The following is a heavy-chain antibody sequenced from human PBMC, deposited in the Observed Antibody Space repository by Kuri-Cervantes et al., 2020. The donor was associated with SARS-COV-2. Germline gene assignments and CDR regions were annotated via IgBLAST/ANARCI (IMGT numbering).Heavy chain of an antibody. CDR2: IYSGGTT. V-gene: IGHV3-66*01. CDR1: GFTVSSNY. Sequence: GGSLRLSCAASGFTVSSNYMSWVRQAPGKGLEWVSTIYSGGTTYYADSVKGRFIISRDNDKNTLYLQMNSLRAEDTAVYYCARDWGIDCWGQGTLVTVSS. CDR3: ARDWGIDC. D-gene: IGHD3-16*01. J-gene: IGHJ4*02.